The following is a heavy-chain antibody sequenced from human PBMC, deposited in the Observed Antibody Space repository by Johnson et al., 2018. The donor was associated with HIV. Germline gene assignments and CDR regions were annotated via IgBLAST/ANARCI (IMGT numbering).Heavy chain of an antibody. J-gene: IGHJ3*02. V-gene: IGHV3-30-3*01. CDR3: ARGRITMIGVDLRGGGFDI. CDR1: GLNFSDYG. D-gene: IGHD3-22*01. CDR2: ISFDGSKE. Sequence: QVQLVESGGGVVQPGRSVRLSCAASGLNFSDYGMHWVRQAPGKGLEWVAVISFDGSKEYYADSVKGRFTISRDNSKKTLYLQVNSLRDEDTAVYYFARGRITMIGVDLRGGGFDIWGQGTTVTVSS.